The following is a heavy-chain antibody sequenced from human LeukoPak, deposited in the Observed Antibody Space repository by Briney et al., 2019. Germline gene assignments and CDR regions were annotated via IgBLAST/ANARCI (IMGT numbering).Heavy chain of an antibody. CDR3: AKDGGQWLGAKFDY. D-gene: IGHD6-19*01. CDR1: GFTFSTYA. CDR2: TSGSGMGT. J-gene: IGHJ4*02. V-gene: IGHV3-23*01. Sequence: GGSLTLSCPASGFTFSTYAMTWVRQAPGKGLEWVSGTSGSGMGTFYADSVKGRFTISRDNSKNTLYLQMSSLRAEDTAVYYCAKDGGQWLGAKFDYWGQGTLVTVSS.